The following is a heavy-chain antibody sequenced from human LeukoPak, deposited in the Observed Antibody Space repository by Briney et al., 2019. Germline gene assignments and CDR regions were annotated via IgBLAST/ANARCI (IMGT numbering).Heavy chain of an antibody. J-gene: IGHJ1*01. Sequence: GGSLRLSCTVSGFTFGDYTMNWVRQAPGKGLEWVSGISPSGGITYYTDSVKGRFTISRDNSKNTVSLQMNSLRGEDTAVYYCAKDDAWGRYKDWGQGTLVTVSS. CDR2: ISPSGGIT. D-gene: IGHD3-16*01. CDR1: GFTFGDYT. V-gene: IGHV3-23*01. CDR3: AKDDAWGRYKD.